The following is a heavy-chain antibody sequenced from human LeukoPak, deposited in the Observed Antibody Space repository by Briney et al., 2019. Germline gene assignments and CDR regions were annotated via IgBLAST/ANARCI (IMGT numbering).Heavy chain of an antibody. CDR1: GYGFTSNW. CDR3: ARGMASATIPFDY. J-gene: IGHJ4*02. Sequence: GESLKISCEASGYGFTSNWIGWVRQMPGKGLECMGIIYPADSDTTYSPSFKGQVTISVDKSLRTAYLQWSSLKASDTAMYYCARGMASATIPFDYWGQGTLVTVSS. CDR2: IYPADSDT. D-gene: IGHD5-24*01. V-gene: IGHV5-51*01.